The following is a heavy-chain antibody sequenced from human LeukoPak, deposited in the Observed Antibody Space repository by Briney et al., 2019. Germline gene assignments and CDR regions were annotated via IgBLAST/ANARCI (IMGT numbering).Heavy chain of an antibody. J-gene: IGHJ3*02. CDR2: IYPSDSDT. Sequence: GESLKISCKTSGYYFTDYWIGWVRQKPGKGLEWMGIIYPSDSDTRYSPSFQGQVTISADKSISTAYLQWSSLKASDTAMYYCARHSVLVDPYYSDAFDIWGQGTMDTVSS. CDR3: ARHSVLVDPYYSDAFDI. V-gene: IGHV5-51*01. CDR1: GYYFTDYW. D-gene: IGHD3-10*01.